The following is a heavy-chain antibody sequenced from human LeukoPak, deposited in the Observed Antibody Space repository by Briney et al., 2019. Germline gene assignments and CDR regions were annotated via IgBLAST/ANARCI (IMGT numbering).Heavy chain of an antibody. D-gene: IGHD2-15*01. J-gene: IGHJ2*01. V-gene: IGHV3-72*01. CDR3: TRVRLQRNWYFDL. CDR2: IKNKANSYTT. CDR1: GFTFSDHY. Sequence: PGGSLRLSCAASGFTFSDHYMDWVRQAPGKGLEWVGRIKNKANSYTTEYAASVKGRFTISRDDSKNSLYLQMNSLKTGDTAVYYCTRVRLQRNWYFDLWGRGTLVTVSS.